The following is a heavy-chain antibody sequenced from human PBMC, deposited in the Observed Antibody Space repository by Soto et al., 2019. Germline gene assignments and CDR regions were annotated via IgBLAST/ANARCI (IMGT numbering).Heavy chain of an antibody. CDR1: GYTFTSYG. CDR2: ISAYNGNT. V-gene: IGHV1-18*01. Sequence: QVQLVQSGAEVKKPGASVKVSCKASGYTFTSYGISWVRQAPGQGLEWMGWISAYNGNTNYAQKLQGRVTMTTDTSTRKAYMELRSLRSDDTAVYYCARDAGRYGDYVPHFDPWGQGTLVTISS. D-gene: IGHD4-17*01. CDR3: ARDAGRYGDYVPHFDP. J-gene: IGHJ5*02.